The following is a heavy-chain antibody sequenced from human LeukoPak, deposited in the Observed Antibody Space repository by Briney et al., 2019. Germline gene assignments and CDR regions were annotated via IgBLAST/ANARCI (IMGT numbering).Heavy chain of an antibody. J-gene: IGHJ3*02. CDR1: GFTFSSYA. D-gene: IGHD5-18*01. Sequence: QSGGSLRLSCSASGFTFSSYAMHWVRQAPGKGLEYVSAISSNGGSTYYADSVKGRFTISRDNSKNTLYLQMNSLRAEDTAVYYCARGGYSYGDAFDIWGQGTMVTVSS. CDR2: ISSNGGST. CDR3: ARGGYSYGDAFDI. V-gene: IGHV3-64*04.